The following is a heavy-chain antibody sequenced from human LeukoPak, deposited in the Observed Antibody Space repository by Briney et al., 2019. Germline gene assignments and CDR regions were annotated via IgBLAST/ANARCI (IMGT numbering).Heavy chain of an antibody. CDR1: GGTFSSYA. V-gene: IGHV1-69*01. D-gene: IGHD2-2*01. CDR3: ASSVPAARYYFDY. CDR2: IIPIFGTA. J-gene: IGHJ4*02. Sequence: SVKVSCKASGGTFSSYAISWVRQAPGQGLEWMGGIIPIFGTANYAQKFQGRVTITADESTSTAYMELSNLRSEDTAVYYCASSVPAARYYFDYWGQGTLVTVSS.